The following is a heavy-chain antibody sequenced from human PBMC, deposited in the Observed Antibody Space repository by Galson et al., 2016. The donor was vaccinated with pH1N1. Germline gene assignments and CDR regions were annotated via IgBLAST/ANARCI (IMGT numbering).Heavy chain of an antibody. Sequence: CAASGFIFSSHWIHWVRQAPGKGLVWISRIYDDGSRTNYADSVADRFIISRDNAKDTVYLQMTRLTADDTAVYYCARGDRIGYFVDLWGQGTQVTVSS. V-gene: IGHV3-74*01. CDR2: IYDDGSRT. J-gene: IGHJ5*02. CDR3: ARGDRIGYFVDL. CDR1: GFIFSSHW. D-gene: IGHD2-15*01.